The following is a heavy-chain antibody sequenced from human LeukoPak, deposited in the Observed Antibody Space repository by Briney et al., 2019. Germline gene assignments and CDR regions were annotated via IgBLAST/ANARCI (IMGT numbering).Heavy chain of an antibody. J-gene: IGHJ4*02. Sequence: GGSLRLSCAASGFTFSSYAMSWVRQAPGKGLEWVSAISGSGGSTYYADSVKGRFTISRDTAKNTLYLQMNSLRAEDTAVYYCTRGAAMSTDYWGQGTLVTVSS. CDR3: TRGAAMSTDY. CDR1: GFTFSSYA. V-gene: IGHV3-23*01. D-gene: IGHD5-18*01. CDR2: ISGSGGST.